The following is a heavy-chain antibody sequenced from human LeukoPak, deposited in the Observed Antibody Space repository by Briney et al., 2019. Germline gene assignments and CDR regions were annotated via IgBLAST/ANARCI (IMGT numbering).Heavy chain of an antibody. CDR1: GGTLSSYA. J-gene: IGHJ4*02. CDR3: ARVLYRIAAAALD. D-gene: IGHD6-13*01. V-gene: IGHV1-69*06. CDR2: IIPIFGTA. Sequence: SVKVSCKASGGTLSSYAISWVRQAPGQGLEWMGRIIPIFGTANYAQKFQGRVTITADKSTSTAYMELSSLRSEDTAVYYCARVLYRIAAAALDWGQGTLVTVSS.